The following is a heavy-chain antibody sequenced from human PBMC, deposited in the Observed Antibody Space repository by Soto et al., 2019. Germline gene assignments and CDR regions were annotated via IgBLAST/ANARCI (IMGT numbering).Heavy chain of an antibody. CDR1: GFTFSMYV. Sequence: QVQLVESGGGVVQPGRSLRLSCAASGFTFSMYVMHWVRQAPGKGLEWVAVMAYDGNRAYYGDSVKGRFSVSRDNSKNRLSVQMHMVRPEDNAVYYCARVGGRLYGSWDSWGQGALVTGSS. D-gene: IGHD1-26*01. CDR2: MAYDGNRA. V-gene: IGHV3-30-3*01. CDR3: ARVGGRLYGSWDS. J-gene: IGHJ4*02.